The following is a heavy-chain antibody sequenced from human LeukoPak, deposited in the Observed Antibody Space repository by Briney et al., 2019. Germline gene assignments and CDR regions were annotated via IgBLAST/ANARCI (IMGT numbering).Heavy chain of an antibody. J-gene: IGHJ4*02. Sequence: PSETLSLTCTVSGGSISSHYWSWIRQPPGKGLEWIGYIYYSGSTNYNPSLKSRVTISVDTSKNQFSLKLSSVTAADTAVYYCARVPNYYDSSGYLGYFDYWGQGTLVTVSS. V-gene: IGHV4-59*11. CDR2: IYYSGST. D-gene: IGHD3-22*01. CDR3: ARVPNYYDSSGYLGYFDY. CDR1: GGSISSHY.